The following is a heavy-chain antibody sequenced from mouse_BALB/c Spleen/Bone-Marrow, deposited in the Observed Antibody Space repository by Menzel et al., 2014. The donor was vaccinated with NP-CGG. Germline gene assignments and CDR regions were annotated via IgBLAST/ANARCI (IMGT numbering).Heavy chain of an antibody. CDR3: ARLAYDGPEY. Sequence: EVQLVESGGDLVKPGGSLKLSCAASGFTFSSYGMTWVRQTPDKRLEWVATISSGGSYTNYPVSVKGRFTISRDNAINTLYLQMSNLKSEDTAMYYCARLAYDGPEYWGQGTTLTVSS. J-gene: IGHJ2*01. CDR2: ISSGGSYT. D-gene: IGHD2-3*01. V-gene: IGHV5-6*01. CDR1: GFTFSSYG.